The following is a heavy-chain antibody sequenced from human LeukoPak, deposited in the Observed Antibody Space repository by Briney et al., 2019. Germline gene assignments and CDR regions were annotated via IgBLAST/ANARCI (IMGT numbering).Heavy chain of an antibody. CDR3: ARAGGGYSFNY. CDR2: LYYSGNT. J-gene: IGHJ4*02. D-gene: IGHD2-15*01. Sequence: SETLSLTCTVSGGSISSYYWSWIQQPPGKGLEWIGYLYYSGNTNYNPSLKSRVTISVDTSKNQFSLKLSSVTAADTAVYYCARAGGGYSFNYWGQGTLVTVSS. V-gene: IGHV4-59*01. CDR1: GGSISSYY.